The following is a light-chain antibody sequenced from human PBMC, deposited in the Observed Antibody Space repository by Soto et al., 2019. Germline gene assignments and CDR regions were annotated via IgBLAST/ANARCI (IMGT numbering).Light chain of an antibody. CDR2: DVN. V-gene: IGLV2-14*01. CDR3: ASYTRTTTLV. J-gene: IGLJ2*01. Sequence: QSALTQPASVSGSPGQSITISCTGTISDIGGYNFISWYQHHPGKAPKLVIYDVNNRPSGISYRFSGSKSGNMASLTISGLQAEDEADYYCASYTRTTTLVFGGGTKLTVL. CDR1: ISDIGGYNF.